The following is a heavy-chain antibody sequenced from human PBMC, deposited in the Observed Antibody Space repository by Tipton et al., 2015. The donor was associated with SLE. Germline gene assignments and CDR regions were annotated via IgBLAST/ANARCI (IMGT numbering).Heavy chain of an antibody. D-gene: IGHD2-2*02. CDR1: GYSISSGYY. CDR3: ARDMLGYCSSASCYNHL. Sequence: TLSLTCVVSGYSISSGYYWGWIRQPPGKGLEWIGSISHTESEKTYYNPSLKSRVTMSVDTSKKQFSLKLTFVTAADTAVYYCARDMLGYCSSASCYNHLWGQGTLVTVSS. CDR2: ISHTESEKT. V-gene: IGHV4-38-2*02. J-gene: IGHJ4*02.